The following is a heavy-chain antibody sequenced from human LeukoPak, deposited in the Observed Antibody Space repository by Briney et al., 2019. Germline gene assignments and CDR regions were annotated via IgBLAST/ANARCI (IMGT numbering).Heavy chain of an antibody. CDR2: IYYSGST. V-gene: IGHV4-39*07. Sequence: SETLSLTCTVSGGSISSSSYYWGWIRQPPGKELEWIGSIYYSGSTYYNPSLKSRVTISVDTSKNQFSLKLSSVTAADTAVYYCARGSPLDYGDYGGEFDYWGQGTLVTVSS. J-gene: IGHJ4*02. D-gene: IGHD4-17*01. CDR3: ARGSPLDYGDYGGEFDY. CDR1: GGSISSSSYY.